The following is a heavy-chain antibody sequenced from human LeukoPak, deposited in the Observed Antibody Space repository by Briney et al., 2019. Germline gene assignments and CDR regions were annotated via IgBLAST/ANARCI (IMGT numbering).Heavy chain of an antibody. J-gene: IGHJ5*02. Sequence: SETLSLTCTVSGGSISSYYWSWIRQPPGKGLEWIGYIYYSGSTNYNPSLKSRVTISVDTSKNQFSLKLSSVTAADTAVYYCARDPFGIAGNWFGPWGQGTLVTVSS. CDR3: ARDPFGIAGNWFGP. V-gene: IGHV4-59*01. CDR2: IYYSGST. D-gene: IGHD6-13*01. CDR1: GGSISSYY.